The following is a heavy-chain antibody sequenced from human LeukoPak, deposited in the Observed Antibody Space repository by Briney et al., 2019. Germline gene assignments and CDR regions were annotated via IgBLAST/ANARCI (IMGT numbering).Heavy chain of an antibody. V-gene: IGHV3-30-3*01. CDR2: ISYDGNNK. CDR1: GFTFSDYA. CDR3: ARGLGDNMQQLVHDY. D-gene: IGHD6-13*01. J-gene: IGHJ4*02. Sequence: HPGGSLRLSCAASGFTFSDYAMHWVRQAPGKGLEWVAVISYDGNNKFYGDSVKGRFTISRDDSKNTLYLQMNSLRAEDTAVYYCARGLGDNMQQLVHDYWGQGTLVTVSS.